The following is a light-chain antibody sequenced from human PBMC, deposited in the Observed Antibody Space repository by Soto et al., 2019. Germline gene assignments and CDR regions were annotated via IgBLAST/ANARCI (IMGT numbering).Light chain of an antibody. V-gene: IGKV3-15*01. J-gene: IGKJ2*01. CDR2: GAS. CDR3: QQYNGWPPYT. Sequence: EIVMTQSPATLSVSPGERATLACRASQSVSSNLAWYQQQPCQAPRLLIYGASTRAAGIPARFSGSGSGTEFTLTISSLQSEDFAVYYCQQYNGWPPYTFGQGTKLEIK. CDR1: QSVSSN.